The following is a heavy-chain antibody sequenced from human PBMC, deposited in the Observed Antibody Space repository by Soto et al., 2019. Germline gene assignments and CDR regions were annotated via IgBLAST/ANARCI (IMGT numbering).Heavy chain of an antibody. D-gene: IGHD3-9*01. CDR1: GYTFTSYD. J-gene: IGHJ4*02. V-gene: IGHV1-8*01. CDR2: MNPNSGNT. CDR3: ARVQAPVLRYFDWLTYFDY. Sequence: ASVKVSCKASGYTFTSYDINWVRQATGQGLEWMGWMNPNSGNTGYAQKFQGRVTMTRNTSISTAYMELSSLRSEDTAVYYCARVQAPVLRYFDWLTYFDYWGQGTLVTVSS.